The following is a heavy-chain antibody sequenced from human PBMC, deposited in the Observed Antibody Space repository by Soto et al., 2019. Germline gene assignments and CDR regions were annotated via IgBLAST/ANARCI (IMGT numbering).Heavy chain of an antibody. D-gene: IGHD1-26*01. Sequence: SETLSLTCTVSGGSIIDYYWSWIRQPPGKGLEWIGYIYYSGTTDYSPSLKSRVTISVDTSKNQFSLKLSSVTAADSAIYYCARQSGGYYYYGMDVWGQGTSVT. CDR1: GGSIIDYY. CDR2: IYYSGTT. CDR3: ARQSGGYYYYGMDV. V-gene: IGHV4-59*08. J-gene: IGHJ6*02.